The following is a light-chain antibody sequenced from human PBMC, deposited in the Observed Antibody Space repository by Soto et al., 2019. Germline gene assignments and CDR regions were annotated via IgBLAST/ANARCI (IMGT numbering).Light chain of an antibody. CDR3: QQYNSYSPWT. CDR1: QSISSW. CDR2: DAS. J-gene: IGKJ1*01. V-gene: IGKV1-5*01. Sequence: DIQMTQSPSTLSSSVGYRVTITCLSSQSISSWLAWYQQKPGKAPKLLIYDASSLESGVPSRFSGSGSGTEFTLTISSLQPDDFATYYCQQYNSYSPWTFGQGTKVDI.